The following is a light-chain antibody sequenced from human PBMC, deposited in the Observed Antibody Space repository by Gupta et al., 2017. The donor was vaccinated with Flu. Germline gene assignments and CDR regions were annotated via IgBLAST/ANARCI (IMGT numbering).Light chain of an antibody. V-gene: IGLV1-44*01. CDR3: ATWDGSLNGWV. CDR2: SNN. CDR1: SSNIGRAT. J-gene: IGLJ3*02. Sequence: QSVLSPPPSSSGTPGQRVTISCSGSSSNIGRATVNWYQQLPGTAPRLLMYSNNQRPSGVPDRFSGSKSGTSASLAISGLQSEDEAEYYCATWDGSLNGWVFGGGTTVTVL.